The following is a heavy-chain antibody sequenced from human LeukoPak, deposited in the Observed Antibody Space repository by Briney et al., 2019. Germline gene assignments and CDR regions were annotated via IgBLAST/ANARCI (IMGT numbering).Heavy chain of an antibody. D-gene: IGHD3-10*01. CDR2: ISYDGSNK. V-gene: IGHV3-30*01. CDR3: ARDWGYGSGSYSPFDY. Sequence: GGSLRLSCAASGFTFSSYAMHWVRQAPGKGLEWVAVISYDGSNKYYADSVKGRFTISRDNSKNTLYLQMNSLRAEDTAVYYCARDWGYGSGSYSPFDYWGQGTLVTVSS. J-gene: IGHJ4*02. CDR1: GFTFSSYA.